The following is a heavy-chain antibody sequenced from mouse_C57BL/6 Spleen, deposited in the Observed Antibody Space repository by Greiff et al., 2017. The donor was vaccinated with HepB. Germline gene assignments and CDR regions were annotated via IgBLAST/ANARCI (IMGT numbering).Heavy chain of an antibody. V-gene: IGHV1-53*01. J-gene: IGHJ4*01. CDR2: INPSNGGT. CDR3: ARHSNYVGAMDY. CDR1: GYTFTSYW. Sequence: QVQLQQPGTELVKPGASVKLSCKASGYTFTSYWMHWVKQRPGQGLEWIGNINPSNGGTNYNEKFKSKATLTVDKSSSTAYMQLSSLTSEDSAVYNCARHSNYVGAMDYWGQGTSVTVSS. D-gene: IGHD2-5*01.